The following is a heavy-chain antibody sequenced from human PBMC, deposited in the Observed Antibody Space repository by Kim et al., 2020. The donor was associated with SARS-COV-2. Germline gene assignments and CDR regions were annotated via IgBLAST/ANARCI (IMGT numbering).Heavy chain of an antibody. CDR1: GGTFSSYA. Sequence: SVKVSCKASGGTFSSYAISWVRQAPGQGLEWMGGIIPIFGTANYAQKFQGRVTITADESTSTAYMELSSLRSEDTAVYYCARGGVVPATRRYWYFDLWGRGTLVTVSS. CDR3: ARGGVVPATRRYWYFDL. D-gene: IGHD2-2*01. J-gene: IGHJ2*01. V-gene: IGHV1-69*13. CDR2: IIPIFGTA.